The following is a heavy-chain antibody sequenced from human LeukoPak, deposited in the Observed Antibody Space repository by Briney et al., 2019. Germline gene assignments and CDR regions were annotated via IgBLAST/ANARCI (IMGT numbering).Heavy chain of an antibody. J-gene: IGHJ4*02. V-gene: IGHV3-30*02. CDR3: AKAGGSYWPYYYLDS. Sequence: GGSLRLSCAASGFTLSSYGIHWVRQPPGKGLEWVAFIRYDGGNQYYPDSVKGRFTISRDNSKNTLSLQMNSLRAEDTAVYYCAKAGGSYWPYYYLDSWGPGTLVAVSS. CDR1: GFTLSSYG. CDR2: IRYDGGNQ. D-gene: IGHD3-10*01.